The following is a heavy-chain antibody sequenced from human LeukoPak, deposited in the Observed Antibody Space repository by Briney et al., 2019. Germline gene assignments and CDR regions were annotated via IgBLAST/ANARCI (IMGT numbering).Heavy chain of an antibody. V-gene: IGHV1-69*13. J-gene: IGHJ6*03. D-gene: IGHD2-2*02. CDR2: IIPIFGTA. Sequence: ASVKVSCKASGGTFSSYAISWVRQAPGQGLEWMGGIIPIFGTANYAQKFQGRVTITADESTSTAYMELSSLRSEDTAVYYCARDRSEDIVVVPAAIRQYYYYMDAWGKGTTVTVSS. CDR1: GGTFSSYA. CDR3: ARDRSEDIVVVPAAIRQYYYYMDA.